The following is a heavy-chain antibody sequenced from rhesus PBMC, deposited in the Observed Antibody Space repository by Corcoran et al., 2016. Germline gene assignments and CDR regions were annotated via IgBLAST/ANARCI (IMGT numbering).Heavy chain of an antibody. CDR1: GVSLYGNY. Sequence: QVQLQESGPGLVKPSETLPLTCAVSGVSLYGNYWTWIRQSPGKGLEWIGYISDNRETTSYNPSRRGRITISNDTSQNQFSLMLTSVTAADTAVYYCARDAISLDVWGRGVLVTVSS. CDR2: ISDNRETT. V-gene: IGHV4-147*01. CDR3: ARDAISLDV. J-gene: IGHJ5-2*02.